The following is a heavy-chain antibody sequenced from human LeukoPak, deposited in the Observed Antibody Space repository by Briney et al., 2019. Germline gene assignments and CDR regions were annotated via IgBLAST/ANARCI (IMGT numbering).Heavy chain of an antibody. Sequence: SETLSLTCTVSGGSISSGDYYWSWIRQPPGKGLEWIGYIYYSGSTYCNPSLKSRVTISVDTSKNQFSLRLSSVTAADTAVYYCASLGPGYGDHGAFFDYWGQGTLVTVSS. CDR1: GGSISSGDYY. V-gene: IGHV4-30-4*01. J-gene: IGHJ4*02. D-gene: IGHD4-17*01. CDR2: IYYSGST. CDR3: ASLGPGYGDHGAFFDY.